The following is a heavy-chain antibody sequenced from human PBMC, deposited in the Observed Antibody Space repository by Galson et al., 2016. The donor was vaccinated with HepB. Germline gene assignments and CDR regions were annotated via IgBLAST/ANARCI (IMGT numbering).Heavy chain of an antibody. J-gene: IGHJ5*02. Sequence: SLRLSCAASGFTFSKYAMSWVRQAPGKGLEWVSCITGSGDSTYYAGPVKGRFTISRDNSRDTLYLQMNSLRADDTALYYCAKGGGFYNWFDPWGQGTLVTVSS. CDR3: AKGGGFYNWFDP. V-gene: IGHV3-23*01. CDR1: GFTFSKYA. D-gene: IGHD4-23*01. CDR2: ITGSGDST.